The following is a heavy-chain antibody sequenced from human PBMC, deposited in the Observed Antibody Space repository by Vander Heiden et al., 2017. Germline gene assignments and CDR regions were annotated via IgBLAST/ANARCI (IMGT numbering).Heavy chain of an antibody. CDR3: AKVVRRYSSGWYDALDI. J-gene: IGHJ3*02. D-gene: IGHD6-19*01. V-gene: IGHV3-23*01. CDR2: ISGSGDST. CDR1: RLTFSTYG. Sequence: VQLLASGGGLVQPGGFLRLPCAASRLTFSTYGMSGVRQAPGKGLEWVSGISGSGDSTYYADCGKGRFTISRDNSKNTLYLQMNSLRDEDTAGYYCAKVVRRYSSGWYDALDIWGQGTMVTVSS.